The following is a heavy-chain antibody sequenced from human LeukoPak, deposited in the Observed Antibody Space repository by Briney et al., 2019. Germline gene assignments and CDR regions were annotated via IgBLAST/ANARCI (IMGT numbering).Heavy chain of an antibody. V-gene: IGHV3-23*01. Sequence: GGSLRLFCAASGFTFSNYPMSGARQSQGEGVEGLSGITGGGGGTYYTDSVKGRFTISRDNSKNTLYLQMNSLRANDTAVYYCAKNSGTWYFFDYWGQGTLVTVSS. J-gene: IGHJ4*02. CDR3: AKNSGTWYFFDY. CDR1: GFTFSNYP. CDR2: ITGGGGGT. D-gene: IGHD6-13*01.